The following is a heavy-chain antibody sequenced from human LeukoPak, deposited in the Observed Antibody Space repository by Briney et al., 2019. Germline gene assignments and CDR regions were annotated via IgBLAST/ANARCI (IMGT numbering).Heavy chain of an antibody. D-gene: IGHD5-18*01. J-gene: IGHJ5*02. CDR3: AREIQLFSARFDP. CDR1: GYTFTGYY. CDR2: INPNSGGT. V-gene: IGHV1-2*02. Sequence: GASVKVSCKASGYTFTGYYMHWVRQAPGQGLEWMGWINPNSGGTNYAQKFQGRVTMTRDTSISTAYMELSRLRSDDTAVCYCAREIQLFSARFDPWGQGTLVTVSS.